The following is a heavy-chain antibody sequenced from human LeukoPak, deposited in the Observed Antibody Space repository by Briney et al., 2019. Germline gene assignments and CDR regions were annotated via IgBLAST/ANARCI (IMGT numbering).Heavy chain of an antibody. CDR1: AFAFSSNW. V-gene: IGHV3-7*02. D-gene: IGHD3-16*02. Sequence: GGSLRLSCVASAFAFSSNWMSWVRQAPGKGLEWVASIKEDGSETYYVDSVKGRFTISRENAKNSLYLQMNSLRAGDTAVYYCARSDARGVIPNYYGMDVWGQGTTVTVSS. CDR2: IKEDGSET. J-gene: IGHJ6*02. CDR3: ARSDARGVIPNYYGMDV.